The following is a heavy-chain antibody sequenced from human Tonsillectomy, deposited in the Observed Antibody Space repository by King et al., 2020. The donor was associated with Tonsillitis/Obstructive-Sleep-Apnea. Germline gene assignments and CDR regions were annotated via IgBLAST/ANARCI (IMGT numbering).Heavy chain of an antibody. CDR1: GFTFDDYA. D-gene: IGHD3-22*01. CDR2: ISGDGGST. Sequence: VQLVESGGGVVQPGGSLRLSCAASGFTFDDYAMHWVRQAPGKGLEWVSLISGDGGSTYYADSVKGRFTISRDNSKNSLYLQMNSLRTEDTALHYCAKDGVIYYDSSGYYFNWFDPWGQGTLVTVSS. V-gene: IGHV3-43*02. CDR3: AKDGVIYYDSSGYYFNWFDP. J-gene: IGHJ5*02.